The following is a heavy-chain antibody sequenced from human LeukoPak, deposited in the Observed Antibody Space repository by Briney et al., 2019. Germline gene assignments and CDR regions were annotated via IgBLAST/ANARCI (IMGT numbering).Heavy chain of an antibody. CDR3: ARDLTERKYYIAF. V-gene: IGHV3-30*02. J-gene: IGHJ4*02. Sequence: GGSLRLSCSASGFTFSSFGIHWVRQAPAEGLEWVAYIGYSGTDTYYADSVKGRFTISRDNSKNTAHLQVNSLRAADTALYSCARDLTERKYYIAFWGQGTLVTVSS. CDR1: GFTFSSFG. CDR2: IGYSGTDT. D-gene: IGHD2-8*02.